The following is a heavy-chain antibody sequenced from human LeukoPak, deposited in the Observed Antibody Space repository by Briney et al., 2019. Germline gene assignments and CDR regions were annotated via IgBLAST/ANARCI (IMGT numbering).Heavy chain of an antibody. CDR2: IYTSGST. CDR1: GGSISSGSYY. J-gene: IGHJ4*02. V-gene: IGHV4-61*02. Sequence: SETLSLTCTVSGGSISSGSYYWSWIRQPAGKGLEWIGRIYTSGSTNYHPSLKNRVTISVDTSKNQVSLKLTSVTAADTAVYYCARYRGGDVSFDYWGQGTLVTVSS. D-gene: IGHD2-21*01. CDR3: ARYRGGDVSFDY.